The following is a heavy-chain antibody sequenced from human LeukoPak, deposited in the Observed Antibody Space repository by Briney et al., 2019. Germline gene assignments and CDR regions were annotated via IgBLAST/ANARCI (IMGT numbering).Heavy chain of an antibody. CDR1: GFTFRSYS. CDR3: ARDSSTIDFWSGYAY. CDR2: ISSSSSYI. D-gene: IGHD3-3*01. Sequence: GGSLRLSCAASGFTFRSYSMNWVRQAPGKGLEWGASISSSSSYIYYADSVKGRFTISRDNAKNSLYLQMNSVRAGDTAVYYYARDSSTIDFWSGYAYWGQGTLVNVSS. J-gene: IGHJ4*02. V-gene: IGHV3-21*01.